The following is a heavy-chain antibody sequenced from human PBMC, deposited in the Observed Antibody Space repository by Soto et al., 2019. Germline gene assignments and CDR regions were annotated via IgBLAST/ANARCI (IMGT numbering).Heavy chain of an antibody. Sequence: GGSLRLSCAVAGFTFDDYGMHWVRQAPGKRLDSVATTTWNSGCIAYSDSVKPRSTTSRHNAKHSLSLQMNPLTPDHTALSYCVKDKWYHNTWYQDYWGQASLGT. D-gene: IGHD6-13*01. CDR3: VKDKWYHNTWYQDY. V-gene: IGHV3-9*01. CDR2: TTWNSGCI. CDR1: GFTFDDYG. J-gene: IGHJ4*02.